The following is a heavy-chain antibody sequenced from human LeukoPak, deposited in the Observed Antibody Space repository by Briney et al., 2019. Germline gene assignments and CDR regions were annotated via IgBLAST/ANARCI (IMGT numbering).Heavy chain of an antibody. CDR3: ARFPGSAEYRHYYYMDV. J-gene: IGHJ6*03. CDR2: IYTSGST. D-gene: IGHD2-15*01. V-gene: IGHV4-61*09. CDR1: GGSISSGSYD. Sequence: SETLSLTCTVSGGSISSGSYDWYWIRQPAGKGLEWIGHIYTSGSTDYNPSLKSRVTISVATSKNQFSLKLSSVTAADTAVYYCARFPGSAEYRHYYYMDVWGKGTTVTVSS.